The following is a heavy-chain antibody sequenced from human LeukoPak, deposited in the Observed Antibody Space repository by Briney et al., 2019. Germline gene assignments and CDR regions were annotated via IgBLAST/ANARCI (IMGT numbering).Heavy chain of an antibody. CDR1: GYTFTMYG. CDR3: ARDSGDTVTPLFDY. Sequence: ASVKVSYKASGYTFTMYGISWVRQAPGQGVEGMGWISAYKGNTNYTQKLQGRVTITTDTSTSTAYMELRSLRSDDTAVYYCARDSGDTVTPLFDYWGQGTLVTVSS. CDR2: ISAYKGNT. J-gene: IGHJ4*02. V-gene: IGHV1-18*01. D-gene: IGHD4-11*01.